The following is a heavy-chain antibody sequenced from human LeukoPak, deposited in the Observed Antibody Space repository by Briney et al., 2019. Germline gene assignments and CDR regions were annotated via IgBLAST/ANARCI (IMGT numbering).Heavy chain of an antibody. CDR3: ARPYCSGKTCSRWFEP. Sequence: ASVKGSCKASGYTLTTDDIHWVRQAARQGLEWMGWANPKTENTGYEQKSQGRVTITMNTSTTTSHMELNSPTSEDTAIYCCARPYCSGKTCSRWFEPWGQGTLVTVSS. CDR2: ANPKTENT. V-gene: IGHV1-8*01. CDR1: GYTLTTDD. D-gene: IGHD2-15*01. J-gene: IGHJ5*01.